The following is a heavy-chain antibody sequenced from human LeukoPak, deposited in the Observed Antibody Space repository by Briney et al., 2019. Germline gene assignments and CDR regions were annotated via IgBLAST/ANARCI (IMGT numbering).Heavy chain of an antibody. J-gene: IGHJ4*02. Sequence: PGGSLRLSCAASGFTFSSYMMTWVRQAPGKGLEWVANIKPDGGEKFYVDSVRGRFTISRDNAKNSLYLQMNSLRAEDTAVYYCARGEITVFDWGQGTLVTVSS. CDR1: GFTFSSYM. D-gene: IGHD3-3*01. CDR3: ARGEITVFD. V-gene: IGHV3-7*04. CDR2: IKPDGGEK.